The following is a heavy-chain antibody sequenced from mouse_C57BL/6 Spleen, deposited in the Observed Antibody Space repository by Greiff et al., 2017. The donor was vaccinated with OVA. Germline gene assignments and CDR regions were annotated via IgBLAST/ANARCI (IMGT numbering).Heavy chain of an antibody. CDR3: ARRDTSYAMDY. CDR2: ISSGGSYT. J-gene: IGHJ4*01. Sequence: EVMLVESGGDLVKPGGSLKLSCAASGFTFSSYGMSWVRQTPDKRLEWVATISSGGSYTYYPDSVKGRFTISRDNAKNTLYLQMSSLKSEDTAMYYCARRDTSYAMDYWGQGTSVTVSS. CDR1: GFTFSSYG. D-gene: IGHD2-12*01. V-gene: IGHV5-6*02.